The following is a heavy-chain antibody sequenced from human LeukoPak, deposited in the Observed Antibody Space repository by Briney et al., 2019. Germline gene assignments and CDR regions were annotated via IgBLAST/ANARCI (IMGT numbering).Heavy chain of an antibody. Sequence: ASVKVSCKASGYTFTGYYMHWVRQAPGQGLEWMGWINPNSGGTNYAQKLQGRVTMTRDTSISTAYMELSRLRSDDTAVYYCARDSGSYPSEYYFDYWGQGTLVTVSS. CDR2: INPNSGGT. V-gene: IGHV1-2*02. D-gene: IGHD1-26*01. CDR3: ARDSGSYPSEYYFDY. CDR1: GYTFTGYY. J-gene: IGHJ4*02.